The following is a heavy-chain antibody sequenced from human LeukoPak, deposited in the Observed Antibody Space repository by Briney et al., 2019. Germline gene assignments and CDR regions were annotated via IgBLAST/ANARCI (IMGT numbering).Heavy chain of an antibody. V-gene: IGHV3-23*01. CDR1: GFTFSSYW. J-gene: IGHJ4*02. CDR3: AKASSSGWYGYYFDY. Sequence: GGSLRLSCAASGFTFSSYWMTWVRQAPGKGLEWVSAISGSGGSTYYADSVKGRFTISRDNSKNTLYLQMNSLRAEDTAVYYCAKASSSGWYGYYFDYWGQGTLVTVSS. D-gene: IGHD6-19*01. CDR2: ISGSGGST.